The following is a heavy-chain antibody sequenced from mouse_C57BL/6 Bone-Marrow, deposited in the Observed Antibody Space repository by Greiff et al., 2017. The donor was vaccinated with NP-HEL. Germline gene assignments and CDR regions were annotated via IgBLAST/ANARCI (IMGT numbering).Heavy chain of an antibody. CDR1: GYTFTSYW. CDR3: ARWGSSDY. CDR2: IDPSDSYT. V-gene: IGHV1-50*01. D-gene: IGHD1-1*01. J-gene: IGHJ2*01. Sequence: QVQLQQPGAELVKPGASVKLSCKASGYTFTSYWMQWVKQRPGQGLEWIGEIDPSDSYTNYNQKFKGKATLTVDTSSSTAYMQLSSLTSEDYAVYYCARWGSSDYWGQGTTLTVSS.